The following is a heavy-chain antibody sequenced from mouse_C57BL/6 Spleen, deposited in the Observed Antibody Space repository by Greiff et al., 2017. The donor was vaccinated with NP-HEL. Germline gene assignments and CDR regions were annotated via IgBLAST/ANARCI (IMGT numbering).Heavy chain of an antibody. CDR2: IDPENGDT. CDR1: GFNIKDDY. Sequence: EVQLQQSGAELVRPGASVKLSCTASGFNIKDDYMHWVKQRPEQGLEWIGWIDPENGDTEYASKFQGKATITADTSSNTAYLQLSSLTSEDTAVYYCTSGDYGSSNDWGQGTTLTVSS. CDR3: TSGDYGSSND. D-gene: IGHD1-1*01. V-gene: IGHV14-4*01. J-gene: IGHJ2*01.